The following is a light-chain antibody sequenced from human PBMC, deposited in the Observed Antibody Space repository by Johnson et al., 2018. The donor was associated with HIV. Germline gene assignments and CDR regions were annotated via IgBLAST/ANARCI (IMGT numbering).Light chain of an antibody. V-gene: IGLV1-51*02. CDR3: GKWDSRRRNV. CDR1: SSNIGNNY. Sequence: QSVLTQPPSVSAAPGQKVTISCSGSSSNIGNNYVSWYQQLPGTAPKLLIYENNKRPSGIPDRFSGSKSGTSATLGITGLQTGDEADYYCGKWDSRRRNVFGSWPKVPGL. J-gene: IGLJ1*01. CDR2: ENN.